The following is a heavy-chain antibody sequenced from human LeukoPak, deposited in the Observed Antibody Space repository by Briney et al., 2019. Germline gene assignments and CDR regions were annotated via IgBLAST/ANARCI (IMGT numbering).Heavy chain of an antibody. Sequence: ASVKVSCKASGYSFTYYYIHGVRQAPGQKLEWMGWINPNRDGTHNAQKCQGRVTMTRHTSITPPYMEMSRLTSDDTPVYFCVRPNFYDSSGHFDYWGQRTLVTVSS. CDR3: VRPNFYDSSGHFDY. J-gene: IGHJ4*02. CDR2: INPNRDGT. CDR1: GYSFTYYY. V-gene: IGHV1-2*02. D-gene: IGHD3-22*01.